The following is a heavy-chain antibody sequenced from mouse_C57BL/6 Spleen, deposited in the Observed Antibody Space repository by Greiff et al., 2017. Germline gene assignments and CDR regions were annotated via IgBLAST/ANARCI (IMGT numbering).Heavy chain of an antibody. CDR2: INPSSGYT. Sequence: VQLQQSGAELARPGASVKMSCKASGYTFTSYTMHWVKQRPGQGLEWIGYINPSSGYTKYNQKFKDKATLTADKSSSTAYMQLSSLTSEDSAVYYCARDYGGSYYYAMDYWGQGTSVTVSS. V-gene: IGHV1-4*01. J-gene: IGHJ4*01. CDR3: ARDYGGSYYYAMDY. CDR1: GYTFTSYT. D-gene: IGHD1-1*01.